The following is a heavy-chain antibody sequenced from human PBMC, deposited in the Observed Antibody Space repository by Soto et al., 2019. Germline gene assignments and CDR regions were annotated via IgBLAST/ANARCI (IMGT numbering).Heavy chain of an antibody. CDR3: ARVTYYYDSSHFDY. Sequence: ASVKVSCKASGYPFTTYAMTWVRQAPGQRLEWMGWINSVNGNTKYSQKFQGRVTITRDTSATTAYMELSSLRSEDTAVYYCARVTYYYDSSHFDYWGQGTLVTAPQ. V-gene: IGHV1-3*01. CDR1: GYPFTTYA. CDR2: INSVNGNT. J-gene: IGHJ4*02. D-gene: IGHD3-22*01.